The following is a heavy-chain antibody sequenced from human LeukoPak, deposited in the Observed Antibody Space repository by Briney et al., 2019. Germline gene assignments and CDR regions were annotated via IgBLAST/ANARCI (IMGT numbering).Heavy chain of an antibody. CDR1: GYTFTSYG. J-gene: IGHJ6*04. D-gene: IGHD6-19*01. V-gene: IGHV1-18*04. Sequence: ASVKVSCKASGYTFTSYGISWVRQAPGQGLEWMGWISAYNGNTNYAQKLQGRVIMTTDTSTSTAYMELRSLRSDDTAVYYCARDLKQWLVRGARYYGMDVWGKGTTVTVSS. CDR2: ISAYNGNT. CDR3: ARDLKQWLVRGARYYGMDV.